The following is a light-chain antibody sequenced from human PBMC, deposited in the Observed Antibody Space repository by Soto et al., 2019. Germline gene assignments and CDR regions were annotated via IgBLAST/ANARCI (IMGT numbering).Light chain of an antibody. Sequence: EIVLTQSPATLSLSPGEIATLSCRASQRVSIYLAWYQQKPGQAPRLLIYDASKWATGIPSRFSGSGSGTDFTLTISNLEPEDFAIYYGQQRSYWLWTFGQGTNVEIK. CDR3: QQRSYWLWT. CDR1: QRVSIY. J-gene: IGKJ1*01. V-gene: IGKV3-11*01. CDR2: DAS.